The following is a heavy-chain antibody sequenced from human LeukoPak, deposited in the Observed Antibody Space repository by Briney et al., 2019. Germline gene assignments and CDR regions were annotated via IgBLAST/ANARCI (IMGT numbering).Heavy chain of an antibody. Sequence: GGSLRLSCAASGFTFGSYGMSWVRQAPGKGLEWVSAISGSGGSTYYADSVKGRFTISRDDSKNTLYLQMNSLRAEDTAVYYCAKDRSRSGWTVDYWGQGTLVTVSS. CDR2: ISGSGGST. J-gene: IGHJ4*02. D-gene: IGHD6-19*01. V-gene: IGHV3-23*01. CDR1: GFTFGSYG. CDR3: AKDRSRSGWTVDY.